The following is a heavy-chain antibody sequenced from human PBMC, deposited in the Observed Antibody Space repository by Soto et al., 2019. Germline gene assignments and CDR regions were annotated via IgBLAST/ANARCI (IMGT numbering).Heavy chain of an antibody. CDR1: GFTFSSYA. Sequence: PGGSLRLSCAASGFTFSSYAMSWVRQAPGKGLEWVSAISGSGGSTYYADSVKGRFTISRDNSKNTLYLQMNSLRAEDTAVYYCANLQGIQLWYLYWGQGTLVTVSS. CDR3: ANLQGIQLWYLY. J-gene: IGHJ4*02. D-gene: IGHD5-18*01. CDR2: ISGSGGST. V-gene: IGHV3-23*01.